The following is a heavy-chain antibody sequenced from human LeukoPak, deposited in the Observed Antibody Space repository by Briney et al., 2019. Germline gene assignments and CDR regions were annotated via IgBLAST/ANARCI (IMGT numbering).Heavy chain of an antibody. Sequence: GGSLRLSCAASGFTFSTYWMTWVRQALGKGLEWVANIKPSGTETYYGDPVKGRFTISRDNAKNLLYLQMSSLRAEDTAVYSCGRFGDEAGIDNWGQGTLVTVSS. D-gene: IGHD3-10*01. CDR3: GRFGDEAGIDN. V-gene: IGHV3-7*01. CDR2: IKPSGTET. J-gene: IGHJ4*02. CDR1: GFTFSTYW.